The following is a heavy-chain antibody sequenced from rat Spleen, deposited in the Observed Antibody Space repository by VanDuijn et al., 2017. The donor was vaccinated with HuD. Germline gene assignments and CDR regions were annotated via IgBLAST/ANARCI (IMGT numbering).Heavy chain of an antibody. J-gene: IGHJ3*01. V-gene: IGHV5-20*01. CDR3: ATDGSRISRFAY. Sequence: EVQLVESGGGLVQPGRSLTLSCAASGFTFSDYYMAWVRQAPKKGLGWVASISPPGGSTSYRDSGQGRFTISRDNAKSTPYLKMDSLRSEDTTTYYCATDGSRISRFAYWGQGTLVTVSS. CDR1: GFTFSDYY. CDR2: ISPPGGST. D-gene: IGHD2-7*01.